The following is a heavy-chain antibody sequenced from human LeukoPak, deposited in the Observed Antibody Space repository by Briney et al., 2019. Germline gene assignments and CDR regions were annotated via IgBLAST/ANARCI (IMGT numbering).Heavy chain of an antibody. J-gene: IGHJ4*02. V-gene: IGHV4-34*01. CDR3: ARAFRIAAKPYFDY. D-gene: IGHD6-25*01. CDR1: GGSFSGYH. CDR2: INHSGST. Sequence: KPSETLSLTCAVYGGSFSGYHWSWIRQPPGKGLEWIGEINHSGSTNYNPSLKGRVTISVDTSKNQFSLKLSSVTAADTAVYYCARAFRIAAKPYFDYWGQGTLVTVSS.